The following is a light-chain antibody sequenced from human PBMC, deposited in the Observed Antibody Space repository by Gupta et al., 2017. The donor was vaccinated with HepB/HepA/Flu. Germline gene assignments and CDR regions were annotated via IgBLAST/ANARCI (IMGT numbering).Light chain of an antibody. CDR2: AAS. J-gene: IGKJ3*01. Sequence: DIQMTQSPSSLSASVGDRVTITCRASQRISSYLNWYQQKPGKAPKLLIYAASRLQSGVPSRFSGSGSGTDFTLTISSRQPEDFATYYCQQRYSTLFTFGHGTKVDIK. V-gene: IGKV1-39*01. CDR3: QQRYSTLFT. CDR1: QRISSY.